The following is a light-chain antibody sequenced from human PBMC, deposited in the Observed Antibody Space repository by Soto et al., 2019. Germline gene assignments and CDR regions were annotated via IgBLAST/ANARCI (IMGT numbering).Light chain of an antibody. CDR2: GAS. CDR1: QGVSGT. J-gene: IGKJ5*01. Sequence: EIVMTQSPATLSVPPGKRATLSCGASQGVSGTLAWYQHKPGQPPRLLIYGASTRATGIPARFSGSGSGTEFTLTISSLQSEDFAVYYCQQYNNWPPITFGQGTRLEIK. CDR3: QQYNNWPPIT. V-gene: IGKV3-15*01.